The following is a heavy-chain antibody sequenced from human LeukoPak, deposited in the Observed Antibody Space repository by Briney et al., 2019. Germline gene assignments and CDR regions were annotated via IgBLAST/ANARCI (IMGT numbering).Heavy chain of an antibody. CDR1: GFTFSSFA. J-gene: IGHJ5*02. D-gene: IGHD1-7*01. Sequence: GGSLRLSCSASGFTFSSFAINWVRQAPGKGLEYVSAISSNGGSTYYADSVKGRFTISRDNSKNTVYLQMSSLRADDTAVYYCVKDPYNWNYATAGTLDPWGQGTLVIVSS. V-gene: IGHV3-64D*09. CDR2: ISSNGGST. CDR3: VKDPYNWNYATAGTLDP.